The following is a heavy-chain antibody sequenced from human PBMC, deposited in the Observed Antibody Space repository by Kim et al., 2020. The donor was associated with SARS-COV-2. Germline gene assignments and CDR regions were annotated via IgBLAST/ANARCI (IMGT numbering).Heavy chain of an antibody. J-gene: IGHJ5*02. CDR2: INTKTGNP. D-gene: IGHD2-2*01. V-gene: IGHV7-4-1*02. Sequence: ASVKVSCKASGYTFTSNPVNWVRLAPGQGLEWMGWINTKTGNPSYARGFTGRFVFSLDTSVSSAYLQISSLKAEDTAIYYCARGPGPVDPWGQVTRVTVS. CDR3: ARGPGPVDP. CDR1: GYTFTSNP.